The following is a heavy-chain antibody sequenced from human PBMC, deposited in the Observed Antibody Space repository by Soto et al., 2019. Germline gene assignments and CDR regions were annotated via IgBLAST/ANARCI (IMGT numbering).Heavy chain of an antibody. J-gene: IGHJ6*03. CDR3: ARIDCSSTSCFRKNYYYYMDV. V-gene: IGHV1-69*02. Sequence: QVQLVQSGAEVKKPGSSVKVSCKASGGTFSSYTISWVRQAPGQGLEWMGRIIPILGIANYAQKFQGRVTITADKSPSTAYMELSSLRSEDTAVYYCARIDCSSTSCFRKNYYYYMDVWGKGTTVTVSS. CDR1: GGTFSSYT. D-gene: IGHD2-2*01. CDR2: IIPILGIA.